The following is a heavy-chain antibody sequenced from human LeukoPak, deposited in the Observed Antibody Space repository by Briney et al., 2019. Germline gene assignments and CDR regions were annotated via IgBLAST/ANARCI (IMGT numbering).Heavy chain of an antibody. CDR1: GDSVSSNSAA. Sequence: PSQTLSLTCAISGDSVSSNSAAWNWIRQSPSRGLEWLGRTYYRSKRYNDYAVSVKSRTTINSDTSKNQFSLQLNSVTPEDTAVYYCAVAYGLYGAFDIWGQGTMVTVSS. V-gene: IGHV6-1*01. J-gene: IGHJ3*02. D-gene: IGHD2-8*02. CDR3: AVAYGLYGAFDI. CDR2: TYYRSKRYN.